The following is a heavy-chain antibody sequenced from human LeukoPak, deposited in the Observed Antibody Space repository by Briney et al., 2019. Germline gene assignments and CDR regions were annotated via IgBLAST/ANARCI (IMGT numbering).Heavy chain of an antibody. J-gene: IGHJ3*02. Sequence: PGGSLRLSCAASGFTFSSYGMHWVRQAPGKGLEWVAFIRYDGSNKYYADSVKGRFTISRDNSKNTLYLQMNSLRAEDTAVYYCAREGGSGWLNDAFDIWGQGTMVTVSS. D-gene: IGHD6-19*01. CDR2: IRYDGSNK. CDR1: GFTFSSYG. V-gene: IGHV3-30*02. CDR3: AREGGSGWLNDAFDI.